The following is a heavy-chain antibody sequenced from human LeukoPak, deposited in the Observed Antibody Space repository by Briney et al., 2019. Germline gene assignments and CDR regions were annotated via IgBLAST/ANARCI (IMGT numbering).Heavy chain of an antibody. CDR2: ISWDSGII. J-gene: IGHJ5*02. CDR1: GFIFDDYA. D-gene: IGHD4-17*01. Sequence: GRSLRLSCAASGFIFDDYAMHWVRQAPGKGLEWVSGISWDSGIIGYADSVKGRFTIGRDNAKNSLYLQMDGLRPEDTALYYCVKDQTTVSLSGWFDPWGQGTLVTVSS. CDR3: VKDQTTVSLSGWFDP. V-gene: IGHV3-9*01.